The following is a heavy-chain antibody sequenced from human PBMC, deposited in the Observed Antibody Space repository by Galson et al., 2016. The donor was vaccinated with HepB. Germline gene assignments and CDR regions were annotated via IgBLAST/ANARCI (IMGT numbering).Heavy chain of an antibody. CDR1: GFTFDDYA. D-gene: IGHD3-10*01. V-gene: IGHV3-9*01. CDR2: ISWHSGNI. Sequence: SLRLSCAASGFTFDDYAMHWVRQIPGKGLEWVSGISWHSGNIGYADSLKGRFTISRDNAKNSLYLHVNSLRVEDTAVYYCGRLRTGASGSYYYDYLGQGTLVTVSA. J-gene: IGHJ4*02. CDR3: GRLRTGASGSYYYDY.